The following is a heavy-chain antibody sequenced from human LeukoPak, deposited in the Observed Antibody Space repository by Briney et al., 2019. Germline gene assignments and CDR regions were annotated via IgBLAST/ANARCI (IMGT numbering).Heavy chain of an antibody. V-gene: IGHV3-30*18. CDR3: VKSYGDHYLFEY. CDR2: ISFDGSRQ. J-gene: IGHJ4*02. Sequence: GGSLRLSCAASGFTFRSYGMHWVRQAPGKGLEWVAVISFDGSRQYYADAVRGRFIISRDISKNTLFLQMNNLRAEDTAIYYCVKSYGDHYLFEYWGQGTLVTVSS. D-gene: IGHD4-17*01. CDR1: GFTFRSYG.